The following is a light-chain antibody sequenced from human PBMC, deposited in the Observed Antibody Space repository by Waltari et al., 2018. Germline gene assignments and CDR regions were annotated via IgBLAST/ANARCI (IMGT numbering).Light chain of an antibody. V-gene: IGLV3-19*01. CDR3: NSRDRRHNSML. Sequence: SSELTQDPAVSVAFGQTVMITCQGDTLRTYSAGWYQQKPGQAPTSVKYGNNNRPSGIPDRFSGSRSGNTASLIITGAQAEDEAAYYCNSRDRRHNSMLFGGGTKLTVL. CDR1: TLRTYS. CDR2: GNN. J-gene: IGLJ2*01.